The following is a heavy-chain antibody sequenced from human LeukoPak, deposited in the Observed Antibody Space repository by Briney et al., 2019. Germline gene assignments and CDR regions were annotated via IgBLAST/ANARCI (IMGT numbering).Heavy chain of an antibody. CDR3: AKEVGTFTLDY. J-gene: IGHJ4*02. V-gene: IGHV3-30*18. Sequence: GRSLRLSCAASGFTFSSYGMHWVRQAPDKGLEWVTVISYDGSDKYYADSVKGRFTISRDNSRNTLYLQMNSLRVEDTAVYYCAKEVGTFTLDYWGQGTLVTVSS. D-gene: IGHD1-26*01. CDR2: ISYDGSDK. CDR1: GFTFSSYG.